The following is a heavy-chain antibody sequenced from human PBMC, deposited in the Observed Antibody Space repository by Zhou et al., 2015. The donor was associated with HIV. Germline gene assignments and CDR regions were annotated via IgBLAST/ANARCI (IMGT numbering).Heavy chain of an antibody. Sequence: QVHLVQSGAEVKKPDSSVRVSCKGSGDAFSSYSISWVRQAPGQGLQWMGRIIPLFGTPEYAQTFQDRVTISADEYTNTVYMEVSRLTADDTAVYYCARATTPQPYLSSFQNWGQGTVVSVSS. CDR2: IIPLFGTP. D-gene: IGHD1-1*01. CDR3: ARATTPQPYLSSFQN. V-gene: IGHV1-69*01. J-gene: IGHJ1*01. CDR1: GDAFSSYS.